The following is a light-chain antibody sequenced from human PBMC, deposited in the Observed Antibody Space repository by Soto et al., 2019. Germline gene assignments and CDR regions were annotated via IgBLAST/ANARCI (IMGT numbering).Light chain of an antibody. CDR3: QQYGSSGT. CDR1: QNISRS. Sequence: EIVLTQSPGTLSFSPGERATLSCRASQNISRSLAWYQQKPGQGPSLLIYGTSTRAGGVPARFSGSGSGTDFTLTISRLEPEDFAVYYCQQYGSSGTFGQGTKVDIK. J-gene: IGKJ1*01. CDR2: GTS. V-gene: IGKV3-20*01.